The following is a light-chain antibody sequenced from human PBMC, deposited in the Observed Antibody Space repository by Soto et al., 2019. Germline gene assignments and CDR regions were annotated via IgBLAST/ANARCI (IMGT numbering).Light chain of an antibody. Sequence: QSVLTQPPSVSAAPGQKVTISCSGSSSNIGNDYVSWFQQFPGAAPKLLIYHSHKRNSGVPDRFSGSTSGTSATLGITGLQTGDEAVYYCGAWDSSLTAGVFGGGTKLTVL. CDR3: GAWDSSLTAGV. CDR1: SSNIGNDY. CDR2: HSH. J-gene: IGLJ3*02. V-gene: IGLV1-51*01.